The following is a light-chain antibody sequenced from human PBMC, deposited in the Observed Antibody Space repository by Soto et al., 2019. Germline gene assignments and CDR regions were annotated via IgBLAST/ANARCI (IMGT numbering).Light chain of an antibody. CDR3: QQYQNLWT. J-gene: IGKJ1*01. Sequence: IMMTHSPATLSVSLGERPTLSCRAGQTIYSNVAWYQQRPGQAPRLLIYRASTRATGVPARFSGSGSGTEFTLTISSLQSEDFAIYYCQQYQNLWTFGQGTKVDIK. CDR1: QTIYSN. CDR2: RAS. V-gene: IGKV3-15*01.